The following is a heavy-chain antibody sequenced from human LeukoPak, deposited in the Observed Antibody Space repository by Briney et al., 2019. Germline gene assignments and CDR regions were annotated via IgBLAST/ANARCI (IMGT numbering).Heavy chain of an antibody. CDR2: INSDGSST. V-gene: IGHV3-74*01. CDR3: AREAYGDYVFDY. Sequence: AGGSLRLSCAASGFTFSSYGMHWVRQAPGKGLVWVSRINSDGSSTSYADSVKGRFTISRDNAKNTLYLQMNSLRAEDTAVYYCAREAYGDYVFDYWGQGTLVTVSS. D-gene: IGHD4-17*01. J-gene: IGHJ4*02. CDR1: GFTFSSYG.